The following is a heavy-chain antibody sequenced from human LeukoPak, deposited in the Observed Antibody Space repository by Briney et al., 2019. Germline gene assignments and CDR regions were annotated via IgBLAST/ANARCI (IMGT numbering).Heavy chain of an antibody. V-gene: IGHV3-43*02. Sequence: GGSLRLSCEASGFTFDDYAMHWVRQAPGKGLEWVSLITGDGGRTYFADYVKGRFTISRDNRKNSLYLQMNSLRTDDTALYYCAREGPIAVAGYFDYWGQATLVTVSS. D-gene: IGHD6-19*01. CDR1: GFTFDDYA. CDR2: ITGDGGRT. J-gene: IGHJ4*02. CDR3: AREGPIAVAGYFDY.